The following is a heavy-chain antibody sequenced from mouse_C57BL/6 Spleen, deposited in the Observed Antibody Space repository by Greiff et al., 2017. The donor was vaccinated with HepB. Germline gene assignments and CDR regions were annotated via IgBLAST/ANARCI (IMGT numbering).Heavy chain of an antibody. CDR3: AREGDYGEAWFAY. V-gene: IGHV1-18*01. CDR2: INPNNGGT. J-gene: IGHJ3*01. Sequence: EVQLQESGPELVKPGASVKIPCKASGYTFTDYYMDWVKQSHGKSLEWIGDINPNNGGTNYNQKFKGKATLTVDKSSSTAYMQLRSLTSEDTAVYYCAREGDYGEAWFAYWGQGTLVTVSA. CDR1: GYTFTDYY. D-gene: IGHD2-4*01.